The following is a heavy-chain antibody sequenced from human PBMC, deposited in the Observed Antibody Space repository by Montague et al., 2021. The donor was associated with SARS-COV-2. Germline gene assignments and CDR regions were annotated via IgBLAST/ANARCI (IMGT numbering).Heavy chain of an antibody. CDR2: MYSSGTT. J-gene: IGHJ4*02. Sequence: SETLSLTCSVSGGSISSTSFFWAWIRQPPGKGLEWVGSMYSSGTTYYNPTLKSRVTISGDTSRNQLSVRLSSVTAADTAVYYCARSTSVWFIYWGQGTLVTVSS. CDR1: GGSISSTSFF. CDR3: ARSTSVWFIY. D-gene: IGHD6-19*01. V-gene: IGHV4-39*01.